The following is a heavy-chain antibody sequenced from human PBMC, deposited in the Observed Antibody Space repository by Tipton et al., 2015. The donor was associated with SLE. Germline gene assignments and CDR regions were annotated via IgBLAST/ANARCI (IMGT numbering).Heavy chain of an antibody. D-gene: IGHD2-2*01. CDR2: ISYDGSNK. CDR1: GFTFSSYA. J-gene: IGHJ6*03. Sequence: RSLRLSCAASGFTFSSYAMHWVRQAPGKGLEWVAVISYDGSNKYYADSVKGRFTISRDNSKNTLYLQMNSLRAEDTAVYYCAYAMRDYYYYMDVWGKGTTVTVSS. CDR3: AYAMRDYYYYMDV. V-gene: IGHV3-30*03.